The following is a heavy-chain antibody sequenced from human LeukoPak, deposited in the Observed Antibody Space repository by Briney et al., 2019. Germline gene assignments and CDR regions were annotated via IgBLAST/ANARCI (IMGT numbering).Heavy chain of an antibody. D-gene: IGHD5-12*01. J-gene: IGHJ4*02. CDR1: GGSFSSGYYY. CDR2: IYTSGST. V-gene: IGHV4-61*02. CDR3: ARHPRGYSGYDALTHFDY. Sequence: SETLSLTCTVSGGSFSSGYYYWSWIRQPAGKGLEWIGRIYTSGSTYYNPSLKSRVTISVDTSKNQFSLKLSSVTAADTAVYYCARHPRGYSGYDALTHFDYWGQGTLVTVSS.